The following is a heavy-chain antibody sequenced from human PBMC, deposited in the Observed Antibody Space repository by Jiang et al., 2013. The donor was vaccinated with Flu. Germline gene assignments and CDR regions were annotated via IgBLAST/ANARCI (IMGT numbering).Heavy chain of an antibody. J-gene: IGHJ6*02. D-gene: IGHD6-19*01. CDR3: ARDLGVAVYGMDV. V-gene: IGHV1-2*02. Sequence: KFQGRVTMTRDTSISTAYMELSRLRSDDTAVYYCARDLGVAVYGMDVWGQGTTVTVSS.